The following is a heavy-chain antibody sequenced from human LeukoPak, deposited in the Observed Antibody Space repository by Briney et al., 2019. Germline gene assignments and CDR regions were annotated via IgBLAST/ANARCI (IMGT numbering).Heavy chain of an antibody. V-gene: IGHV3-74*01. CDR3: ARQNRDFDY. CDR1: GFTFSSYS. CDR2: ISSDGSNT. D-gene: IGHD1-14*01. Sequence: PGGSLRLSCAASGFTFSSYSMHWVRQAPGKGLVWVSRISSDGSNTNYADSVKGRFTISRDNAKNTLYLQMNSLRAEDTALYYCARQNRDFDYWGQGNLVTVSS. J-gene: IGHJ4*02.